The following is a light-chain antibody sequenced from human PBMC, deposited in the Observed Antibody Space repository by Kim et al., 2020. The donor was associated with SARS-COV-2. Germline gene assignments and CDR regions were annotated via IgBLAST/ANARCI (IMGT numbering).Light chain of an antibody. CDR1: RSVLYSSNNKNF. J-gene: IGKJ4*01. CDR2: WAS. CDR3: QQYYSTPIT. V-gene: IGKV4-1*01. Sequence: DIVKTQSPDSLAVSLGERATINCKSSRSVLYSSNNKNFLAWYQQKPGQPPKLLIYWASTRESGVPDRFSGSGSGTDFTLTISSLQAEDVAVYYCQQYYSTPITFGGGTKVDIK.